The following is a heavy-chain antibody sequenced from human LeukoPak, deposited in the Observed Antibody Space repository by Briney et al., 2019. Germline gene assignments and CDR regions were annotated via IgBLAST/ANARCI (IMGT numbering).Heavy chain of an antibody. D-gene: IGHD6-13*01. J-gene: IGHJ4*02. CDR2: IYHSGST. CDR1: GYSISSGYY. CDR3: ARVRAAAIPYYFDY. V-gene: IGHV4-38-2*02. Sequence: SETLSLTCTVSGYSISSGYYWGWIRQPPGKGLEWIGSIYHSGSTYYNPSLKSRVTISVDTSKNQFSLKLTSVTAADTAAYYCARVRAAAIPYYFDYWGQGTLVTVSS.